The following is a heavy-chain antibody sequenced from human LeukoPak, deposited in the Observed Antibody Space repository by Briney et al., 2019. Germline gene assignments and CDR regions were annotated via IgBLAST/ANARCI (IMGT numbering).Heavy chain of an antibody. J-gene: IGHJ4*02. D-gene: IGHD4-17*01. CDR3: ARVDYGDYIDS. V-gene: IGHV3-7*04. Sequence: GRTLRLSCAASGFTFSSYWMSWVRQVPGNGLEWVVNIKQDGSEKYYVDSVKGRFTFSRDNAKNSLYLQMSSLRAEDTAVYYGARVDYGDYIDSWGQGTLVTVSS. CDR1: GFTFSSYW. CDR2: IKQDGSEK.